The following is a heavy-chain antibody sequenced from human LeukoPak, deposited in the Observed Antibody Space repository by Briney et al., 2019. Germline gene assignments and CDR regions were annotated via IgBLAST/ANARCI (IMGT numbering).Heavy chain of an antibody. CDR3: AKDRSYSYGGIDY. D-gene: IGHD5-18*01. CDR2: ISGSSDST. J-gene: IGHJ4*02. Sequence: GGSLRLSCAASGFTFSNYAMNWVRQAPGKGLEWVSAISGSSDSTYYVDSVKGRFTISRDNPKNTLYLQMNSLRAEDTAVYYCAKDRSYSYGGIDYWGQGTLVTVYS. CDR1: GFTFSNYA. V-gene: IGHV3-23*01.